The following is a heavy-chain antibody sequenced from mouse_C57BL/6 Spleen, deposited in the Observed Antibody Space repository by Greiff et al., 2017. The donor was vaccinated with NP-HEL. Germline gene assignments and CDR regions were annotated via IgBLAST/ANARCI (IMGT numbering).Heavy chain of an antibody. CDR1: GFSFNTYA. Sequence: EVMLVESGGGLVQPKGSLKLSCAASGFSFNTYAMNWVRQAPGKGLEWVARIRSKSNNYATYYADSVKDRFTISRDDSESMLYLQMNNLKTEDTAMYYCVRQGYDAGYAMDYWGQGTSVTVSS. D-gene: IGHD2-2*01. V-gene: IGHV10-1*01. CDR2: IRSKSNNYAT. CDR3: VRQGYDAGYAMDY. J-gene: IGHJ4*01.